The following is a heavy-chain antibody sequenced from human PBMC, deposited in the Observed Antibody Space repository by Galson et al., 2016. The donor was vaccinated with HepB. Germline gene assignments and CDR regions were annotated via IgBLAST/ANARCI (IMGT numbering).Heavy chain of an antibody. CDR2: ISESGGAT. Sequence: SLRLSCAASGFTFTSYAMTWVRQAPGKGLDWVSVISESGGATFYADSVKGRFTISRDNSKNTVYLQMNNGRVEDTAIYYCANTARKIALDWGQGTLVTVSP. CDR1: GFTFTSYA. CDR3: ANTARKIALD. J-gene: IGHJ4*02. V-gene: IGHV3-23*01. D-gene: IGHD2/OR15-2a*01.